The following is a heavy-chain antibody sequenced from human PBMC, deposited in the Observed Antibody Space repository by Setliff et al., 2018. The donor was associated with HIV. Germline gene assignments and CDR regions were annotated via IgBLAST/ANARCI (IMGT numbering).Heavy chain of an antibody. V-gene: IGHV3-7*03. CDR1: GFTFSDSW. CDR3: ASAIYFDY. J-gene: IGHJ4*02. CDR2: IKPDGTEK. Sequence: GGSLRLSCVASGFTFSDSWMNWVRQAPGKGLEWVANIKPDGTEKYYVDSVKGRFTISRDNAKNSLFLQMNSLRAEDTAMYYCASAIYFDYWGQGTLVTVSS.